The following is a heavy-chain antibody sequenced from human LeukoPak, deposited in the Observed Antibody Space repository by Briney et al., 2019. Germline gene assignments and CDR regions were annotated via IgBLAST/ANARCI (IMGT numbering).Heavy chain of an antibody. Sequence: GASVKVSCKASGGTFSSYAISWVLQAPGQGLEWMGGIIPIFGTANYAQKFQGRVTITADESTSTAYMELSSLRSEDTAVYYCARATSGWYWFDPWGQGTLVTVSS. CDR3: ARATSGWYWFDP. V-gene: IGHV1-69*13. J-gene: IGHJ5*02. D-gene: IGHD6-19*01. CDR2: IIPIFGTA. CDR1: GGTFSSYA.